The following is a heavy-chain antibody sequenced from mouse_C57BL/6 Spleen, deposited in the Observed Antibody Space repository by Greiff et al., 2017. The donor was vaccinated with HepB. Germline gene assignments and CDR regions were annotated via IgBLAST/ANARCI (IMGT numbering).Heavy chain of an antibody. J-gene: IGHJ1*03. Sequence: EVQLVESGPGLVKPSQSLSLTCSVTGYSITSGYYWNWIRQFPGNKLEWMGYISYDGSNNYNPSLKNRISITRDTSKNQFFLKLNSVTTEDTATYYCARADLLWYPYWYFDVWGTGTTVTVSS. D-gene: IGHD2-1*01. CDR1: GYSITSGYY. CDR3: ARADLLWYPYWYFDV. CDR2: ISYDGSN. V-gene: IGHV3-6*01.